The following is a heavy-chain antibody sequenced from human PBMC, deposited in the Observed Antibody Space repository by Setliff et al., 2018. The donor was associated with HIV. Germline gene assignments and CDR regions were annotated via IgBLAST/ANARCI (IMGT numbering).Heavy chain of an antibody. CDR1: GYSISSGYY. Sequence: SETLSLTCTVSGYSISSGYYWGWIRQPPGKGLEWIGSIYHSGSPYYNPSLKSRVTISVDTSKNQFSLKLSSVTAADTAVYYCARNLGTMIVGIWGQGTMVTVSS. D-gene: IGHD3-22*01. J-gene: IGHJ3*02. CDR3: ARNLGTMIVGI. V-gene: IGHV4-38-2*02. CDR2: IYHSGSP.